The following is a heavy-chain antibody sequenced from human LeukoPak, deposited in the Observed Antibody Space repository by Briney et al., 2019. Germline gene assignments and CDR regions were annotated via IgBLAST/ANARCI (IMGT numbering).Heavy chain of an antibody. CDR3: AKGVVVAPDVTPFDY. V-gene: IGHV3-23*01. Sequence: GGSLRLSCAASGFTFSSYAMSWVRQAPGKGLEWVSAISGSGGSTYYADSVKGPFTISRDNSKNTLYLQMNSLRAEDTAVYYCAKGVVVAPDVTPFDYWGQGTLVTVSS. CDR2: ISGSGGST. J-gene: IGHJ4*02. D-gene: IGHD2-2*01. CDR1: GFTFSSYA.